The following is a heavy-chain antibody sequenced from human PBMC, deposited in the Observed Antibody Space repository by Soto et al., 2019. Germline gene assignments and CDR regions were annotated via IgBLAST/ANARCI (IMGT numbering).Heavy chain of an antibody. D-gene: IGHD3-16*02. CDR1: GGSISSYY. J-gene: IGHJ6*02. CDR3: ARDLSGYGMDV. CDR2: IYYSGST. Sequence: SETLSLTCTVSGGSISSYYWSWIRQPPGKGLEWIGYIYYSGSTNYNPSLKSRVTISVDTSKNQFSLKLSSVTAADTAVYYCARDLSGYGMDVWGQGTTVTVS. V-gene: IGHV4-59*08.